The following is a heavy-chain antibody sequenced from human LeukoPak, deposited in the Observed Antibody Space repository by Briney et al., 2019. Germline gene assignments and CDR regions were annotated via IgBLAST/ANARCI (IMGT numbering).Heavy chain of an antibody. V-gene: IGHV4-38-2*02. CDR2: ISHTGST. D-gene: IGHD3-16*02. CDR1: GYSINSGSQ. Sequence: SETLSLTCTVSGYSINSGSQWGWIRQPPGKGLEWIGSISHTGSTYYNPSLKSRVIISIDASENHFSLRLSSVTAADTAVYYCARSLPLRLGELLFRFDPWGQGTLVTVSS. J-gene: IGHJ5*02. CDR3: ARSLPLRLGELLFRFDP.